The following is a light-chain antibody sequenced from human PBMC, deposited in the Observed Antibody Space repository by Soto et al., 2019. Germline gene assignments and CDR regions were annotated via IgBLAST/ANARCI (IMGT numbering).Light chain of an antibody. CDR3: SSYTSSSTLYV. CDR1: SSDVGGYNY. CDR2: DVS. J-gene: IGLJ1*01. Sequence: QSALTQHASVSGSPGQSITISCTGTSSDVGGYNYVSWYQQHPGKAPKLMIYDVSNRPSGVSNRFSGSKSGNTASLTISGLQAEDEAAYYCSSYTSSSTLYVFGTGTKVTVL. V-gene: IGLV2-14*01.